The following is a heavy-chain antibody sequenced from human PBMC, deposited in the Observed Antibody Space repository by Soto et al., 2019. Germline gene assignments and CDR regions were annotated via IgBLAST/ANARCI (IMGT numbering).Heavy chain of an antibody. V-gene: IGHV3-74*01. J-gene: IGHJ4*02. D-gene: IGHD4-17*01. Sequence: EVQLVESGGGLVQPGGSLRLSCAASGFIFSDYWMYWVRQVPGKGLVWVSRINSDGTSTSYADADSVKGRFTISRDNAKNTLYLQMNVEDTAVYFCARALHYGGNFRYFDYWGQGTLVTVSS. CDR2: INSDGTST. CDR1: GFIFSDYW. CDR3: ARALHYGGNFRYFDY.